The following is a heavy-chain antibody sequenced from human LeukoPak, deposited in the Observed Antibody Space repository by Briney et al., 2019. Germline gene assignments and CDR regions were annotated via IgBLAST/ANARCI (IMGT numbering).Heavy chain of an antibody. CDR2: INHSGST. CDR1: GGSFSGYY. D-gene: IGHD2-2*01. V-gene: IGHV4-34*01. Sequence: SSETLSLTCAVYGGSFSGYYWSWIRQPPGKGLEWIGEINHSGSTNYNPSLKSRVTISVDTSKNQFSLKLSSVPAADTAVYYCARGPVPNVPPIPAAIVRYFQHWGQGTLVTVSS. CDR3: ARGPVPNVPPIPAAIVRYFQH. J-gene: IGHJ1*01.